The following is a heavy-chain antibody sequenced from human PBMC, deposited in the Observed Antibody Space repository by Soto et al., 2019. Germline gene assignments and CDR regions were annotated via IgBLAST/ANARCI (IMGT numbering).Heavy chain of an antibody. V-gene: IGHV1-2*02. CDR3: AAVTGGVTLDY. Sequence: ASVKVSCKASGYTFTGHYMHWVRQAPGQGPEWMGWINPNSGGTSCAQKFQGRVTMTRDTSISTAYMELSRLRSDDTAVYYCAAVTGGVTLDYWGQGTLVTVSS. CDR1: GYTFTGHY. CDR2: INPNSGGT. D-gene: IGHD2-8*02. J-gene: IGHJ4*02.